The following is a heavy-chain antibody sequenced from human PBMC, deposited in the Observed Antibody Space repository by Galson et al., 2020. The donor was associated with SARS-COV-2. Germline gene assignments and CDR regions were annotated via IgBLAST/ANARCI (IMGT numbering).Heavy chain of an antibody. CDR2: ISAYNGNT. J-gene: IGHJ4*02. CDR1: GYTFTTYG. V-gene: IGHV1-18*01. D-gene: IGHD4-4*01. Sequence: ASVKVSRKASGYTFTTYGIKWVRQAPGQGLEWMGWISAYNGNTNYAHKFQGRVTMTTDTSTSTAYMELRSLKSDDTAVYYCARGAGMTTVVSPQVYWGQGTLVTVSS. CDR3: ARGAGMTTVVSPQVY.